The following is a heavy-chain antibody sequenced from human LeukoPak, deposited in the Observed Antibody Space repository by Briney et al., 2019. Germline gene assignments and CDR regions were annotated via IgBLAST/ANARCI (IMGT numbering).Heavy chain of an antibody. CDR3: ARRADILTGYSSYDS. J-gene: IGHJ5*01. CDR1: GYSFTSYW. D-gene: IGHD3-9*01. V-gene: IGHV5-51*01. Sequence: GGSLKISCKGSGYSFTSYWIAWVRQMPGQGLEWMGIIDPGDSDTRYSPSFQGHVTISADKSINTAYLQWTSLKASDTAISYCARRADILTGYSSYDSWGQGTLVSVSS. CDR2: IDPGDSDT.